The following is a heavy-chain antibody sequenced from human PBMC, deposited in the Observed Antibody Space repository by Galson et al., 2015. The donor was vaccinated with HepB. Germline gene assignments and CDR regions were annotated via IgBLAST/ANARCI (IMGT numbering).Heavy chain of an antibody. CDR1: GFTFSSYA. Sequence: SLRLSCAASGFTFSSYAMSWVRQAPGKGLEWVSAISGSGGSTYYADSVKGRFTISRDNSKNTLYLQMNSLRAEDTAVYYCANPIIDFDWLSPNFDYWGQGTLVTVSS. D-gene: IGHD3-9*01. CDR2: ISGSGGST. V-gene: IGHV3-23*01. CDR3: ANPIIDFDWLSPNFDY. J-gene: IGHJ4*02.